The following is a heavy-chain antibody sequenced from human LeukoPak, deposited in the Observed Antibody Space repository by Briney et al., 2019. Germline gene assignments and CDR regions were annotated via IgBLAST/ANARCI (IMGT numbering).Heavy chain of an antibody. CDR2: IYYSGST. Sequence: SETLSLTCTVSGGSVSSGSYYWSWIRQPPGKGLEWIGYIYYSGSTNYNPSLKSRVTISVDTSKNQFSLKLSSVTAADTAVYYCARGHYVDYVDYWGQGTLVTVSS. CDR3: ARGHYVDYVDY. J-gene: IGHJ4*02. V-gene: IGHV4-61*01. D-gene: IGHD3-16*01. CDR1: GGSVSSGSYY.